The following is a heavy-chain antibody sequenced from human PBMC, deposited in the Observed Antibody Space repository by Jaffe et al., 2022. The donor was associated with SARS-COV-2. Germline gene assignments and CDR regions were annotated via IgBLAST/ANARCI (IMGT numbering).Heavy chain of an antibody. CDR3: TTIVTVTTNLHDY. CDR1: GFTFSTYW. D-gene: IGHD4-17*01. CDR2: INTDGSDT. J-gene: IGHJ4*02. V-gene: IGHV3-74*01. Sequence: EVQLVESGGGLVQPGGSLRLSCAASGFTFSTYWMHWVRQAPGKGLVWVSRINTDGSDTTYADSVKGRFTISRDNAKNTLYLQMNSLRADDTAVYYCTTIVTVTTNLHDYWGRGTLVTVSS.